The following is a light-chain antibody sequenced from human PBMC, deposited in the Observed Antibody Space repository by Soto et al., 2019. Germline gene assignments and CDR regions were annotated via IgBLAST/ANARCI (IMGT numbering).Light chain of an antibody. CDR2: GAS. CDR1: QSVSSSY. J-gene: IGKJ1*01. Sequence: EIVLTQSPGILSLSPGERASLSCRAGQSVSSSYLAWYQQKPGQAPRLLIYGASSRATGIPDRFSGSGSGTDFTLTISRLEPEDSAVYYCQQYGSSPTWTFGQGTKVDIK. CDR3: QQYGSSPTWT. V-gene: IGKV3-20*01.